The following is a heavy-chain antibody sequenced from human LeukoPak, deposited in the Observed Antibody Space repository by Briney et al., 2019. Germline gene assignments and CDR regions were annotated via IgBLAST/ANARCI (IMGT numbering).Heavy chain of an antibody. CDR3: AKRGSCTSTSCLSTTFDS. D-gene: IGHD2-2*01. Sequence: GRSLRLSCAASGFTFSSYAMHWVRQAPGKGLEWVAVISYDGSNKYYADSVRGRFTISRDNSKNTLYLQMNSLRAEDTAVYYCAKRGSCTSTSCLSTTFDSWGPGTLVTVSS. V-gene: IGHV3-30*04. CDR1: GFTFSSYA. J-gene: IGHJ4*02. CDR2: ISYDGSNK.